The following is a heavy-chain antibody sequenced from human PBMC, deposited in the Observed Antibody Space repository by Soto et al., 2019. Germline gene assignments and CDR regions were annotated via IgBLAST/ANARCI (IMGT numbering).Heavy chain of an antibody. CDR3: AREGGSYYWFDP. J-gene: IGHJ5*02. CDR1: GGSVSSGSYY. D-gene: IGHD1-26*01. CDR2: IYYSGST. Sequence: QVQLQESGPGLVKPSETLSLTCTVSGGSVSSGSYYWSWIRQPPGKGLEWIGYIYYSGSTNYNPSRESRVTISVDTSKNQFSLKLSSVTAADTAVYYCAREGGSYYWFDPWGQGTLVTVSS. V-gene: IGHV4-61*01.